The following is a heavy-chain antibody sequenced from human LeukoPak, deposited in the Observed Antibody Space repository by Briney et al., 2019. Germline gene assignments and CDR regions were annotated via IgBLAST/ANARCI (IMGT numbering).Heavy chain of an antibody. CDR2: IYYSGST. J-gene: IGHJ4*02. CDR1: GGSISSSSYY. V-gene: IGHV4-61*01. D-gene: IGHD6-13*01. CDR3: AREGRSYRQLAPKGFDY. Sequence: SETLSLTCTVSGGSISSSSYYWGWIRQPPGEGLEWIGYIYYSGSTNYNPSLKSRVTISVDTSKNQFSLKLSSVTAADTAVYYCAREGRSYRQLAPKGFDYWGQGTLVTVSS.